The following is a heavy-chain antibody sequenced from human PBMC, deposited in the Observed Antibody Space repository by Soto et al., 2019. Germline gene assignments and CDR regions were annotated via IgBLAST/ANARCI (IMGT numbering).Heavy chain of an antibody. CDR3: AXNESDTAIENVMDV. CDR1: GYSFTSYW. D-gene: IGHD5-18*01. Sequence: GESLKISCKGSGYSFTSYWIGWVRQMPGKGLEWMGIIYPGDSDTRYGPSFQGQVTISADKSISTAYLQWSSLKASDTAMYYCAXNESDTAIENVMDVPTQGTTDTGS. CDR2: IYPGDSDT. J-gene: IGHJ6*02. V-gene: IGHV5-51*01.